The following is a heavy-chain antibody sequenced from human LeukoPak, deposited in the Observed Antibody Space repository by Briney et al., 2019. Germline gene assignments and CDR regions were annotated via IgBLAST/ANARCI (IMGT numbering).Heavy chain of an antibody. D-gene: IGHD6-19*01. V-gene: IGHV3-7*05. CDR2: IKQDGSEK. J-gene: IGHJ4*02. CDR1: GFTFTNAW. CDR3: ARDSSGCFDY. Sequence: GGSLRLSCATSGFTFTNAWMSWVRQAPGKGLEWVASIKQDGSEKYYVDSVKGRFTISRDNAKNSLYLQMNSLRAEDTAVYYCARDSSGCFDYWGQGTLVTVSS.